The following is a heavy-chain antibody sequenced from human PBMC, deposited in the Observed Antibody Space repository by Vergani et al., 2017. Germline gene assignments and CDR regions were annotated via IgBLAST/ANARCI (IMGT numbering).Heavy chain of an antibody. V-gene: IGHV5-51*03. CDR3: ARRSSYSSSSSGYFQH. CDR1: GYSFTSYW. CDR2: IYPGDSDT. D-gene: IGHD6-6*01. Sequence: EVQLVPSGAEVKKPGESLKISCKGSGYSFTSYWIGWVRQMPGKGLEWMGIIYPGDSDTRYSPSFQGQVTISADKSISTAYLQWSSLKASDTAMYYCARRSSYSSSSSGYFQHWGQGTLVTVSS. J-gene: IGHJ1*01.